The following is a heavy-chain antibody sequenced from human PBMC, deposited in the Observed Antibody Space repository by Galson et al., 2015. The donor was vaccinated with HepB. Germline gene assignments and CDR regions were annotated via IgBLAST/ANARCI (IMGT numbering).Heavy chain of an antibody. V-gene: IGHV3-48*02. CDR1: GFTFSSYS. CDR3: ARDLWDIVVVPAVPRDWFDP. D-gene: IGHD2-2*01. Sequence: SLRLSCAASGFTFSSYSMNWVRQAPGKGLEWVSYISSSSSTIYYADSVKGRFTISRDNAKNSLYLQMNSLRDEDTAVYYCARDLWDIVVVPAVPRDWFDPWGQGTLVTVSS. CDR2: ISSSSSTI. J-gene: IGHJ5*02.